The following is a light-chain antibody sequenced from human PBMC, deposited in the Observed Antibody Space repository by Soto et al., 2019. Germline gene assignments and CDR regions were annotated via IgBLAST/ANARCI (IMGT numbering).Light chain of an antibody. Sequence: EILLTQYPGTLSFSSGERATLSCRASQRVGSNLAWYQQKLGQAPRLLIYGASTRATDIPPRFSASGSGTEFTLTISSLQPEDFAIYYCQQYNNWPRTSGQGAK. CDR3: QQYNNWPRT. CDR2: GAS. CDR1: QRVGSN. V-gene: IGKV3-15*01. J-gene: IGKJ1*01.